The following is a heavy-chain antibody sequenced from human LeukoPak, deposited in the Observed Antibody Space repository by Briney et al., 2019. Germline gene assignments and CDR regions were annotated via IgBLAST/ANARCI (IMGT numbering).Heavy chain of an antibody. J-gene: IGHJ4*02. CDR2: IYYSGST. CDR1: GGSISSSSYY. D-gene: IGHD6-13*01. Sequence: SETLSLTCTVSGGSISSSSYYWGWIRQPPGKGLEWIGSIYYSGSTYYNPSLKSRGTISVDTSKNQFSLQLYSVTPEDTAVYYCASLNSSSWSAGYWGQGTLVIVSS. CDR3: ASLNSSSWSAGY. V-gene: IGHV4-39*01.